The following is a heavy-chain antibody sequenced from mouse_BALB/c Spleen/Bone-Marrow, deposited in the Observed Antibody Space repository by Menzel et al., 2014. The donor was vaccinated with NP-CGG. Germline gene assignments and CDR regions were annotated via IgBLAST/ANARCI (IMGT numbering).Heavy chain of an antibody. J-gene: IGHJ2*01. CDR1: GFDFSRYW. D-gene: IGHD1-1*01. CDR3: ARLGYYGYFDY. CDR2: INPGSSTI. Sequence: LQESGGGLVQPGGSLNLSCAASGFDFSRYWMSWARQAPGKGQEWIGEINPGSSTINYTPSLKDKFIISRDNAKNTLYLQMSKVRSEDTALYYCARLGYYGYFDYWGQGTTLTVSS. V-gene: IGHV4-2*02.